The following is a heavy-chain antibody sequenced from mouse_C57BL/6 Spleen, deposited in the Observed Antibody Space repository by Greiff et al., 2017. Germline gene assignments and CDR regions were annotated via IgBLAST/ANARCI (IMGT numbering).Heavy chain of an antibody. CDR2: IYPGSGNT. J-gene: IGHJ2*01. V-gene: IGHV1-66*01. D-gene: IGHD1-1*01. Sequence: VKLQESGPELVKPGASVKISCKASGYSFTSYYIHWVKQRPGQGLEWIGWIYPGSGNTKYNEKFKGKATLTADTSSSTAYIQLSSLTSEDSAVYYCARTRVTTVVETDYWGQGTTLTVSS. CDR1: GYSFTSYY. CDR3: ARTRVTTVVETDY.